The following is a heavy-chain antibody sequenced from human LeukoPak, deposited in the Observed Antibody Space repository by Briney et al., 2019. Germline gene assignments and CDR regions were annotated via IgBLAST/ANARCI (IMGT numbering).Heavy chain of an antibody. Sequence: GGSLRLSCAVSGFTFRTYAMSWVRQAPGKGLEWVSAISGSGGTTYYADSVKGRFTISRDNSKNTLYLQMGSLRAEDMAVYYCARFGGYFDYWGQGTLVTVSS. CDR1: GFTFRTYA. V-gene: IGHV3-23*01. D-gene: IGHD4-23*01. CDR3: ARFGGYFDY. CDR2: ISGSGGTT. J-gene: IGHJ4*02.